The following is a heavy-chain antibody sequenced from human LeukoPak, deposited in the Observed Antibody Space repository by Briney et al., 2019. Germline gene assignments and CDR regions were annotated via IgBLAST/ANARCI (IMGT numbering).Heavy chain of an antibody. Sequence: SETLSLTCTVSGGSISSDYWSWIRQPPGKGLEWIGYIYYSGSTNYNPSLKSRVTISVDTSKNQFSLKLSSVTAADTAVYYCARVIVGATLWFDPWGQGTLVTVSS. CDR1: GGSISSDY. CDR3: ARVIVGATLWFDP. V-gene: IGHV4-59*01. CDR2: IYYSGST. J-gene: IGHJ5*02. D-gene: IGHD1-26*01.